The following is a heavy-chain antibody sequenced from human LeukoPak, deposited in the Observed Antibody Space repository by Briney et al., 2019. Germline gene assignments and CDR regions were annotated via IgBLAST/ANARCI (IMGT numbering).Heavy chain of an antibody. J-gene: IGHJ4*02. D-gene: IGHD3-22*01. CDR2: IYYSGST. CDR1: GGSISSYY. Sequence: PSETLSLTCTVSGGSISSYYWSWIRQPPGKGLEWIGYIYYSGSTNYNPSLKSRVTISVDTSKNQFSLKLSSVTAADTAVYYCASLTYYYDSSHAPDYWGQGTLVTVSS. CDR3: ASLTYYYDSSHAPDY. V-gene: IGHV4-59*08.